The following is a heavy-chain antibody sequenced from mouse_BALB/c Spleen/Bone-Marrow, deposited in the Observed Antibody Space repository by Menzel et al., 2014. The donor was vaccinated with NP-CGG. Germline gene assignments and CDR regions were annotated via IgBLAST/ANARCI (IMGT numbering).Heavy chain of an antibody. V-gene: IGHV1-53*01. CDR2: INPSNGGT. D-gene: IGHD1-1*01. J-gene: IGHJ1*01. CDR3: TRSNYGYWYFDV. Sequence: VQLQQSGPELVKPGASVKLSSKSSGHTFSSYYMYWAKQRPGQGLEWIGEINPSNGGTKFTEKFKSKATLTVDKSSSTAYMQLSSLTSDDSAVYCCTRSNYGYWYFDVWGAGTTVTVAS. CDR1: GHTFSSYY.